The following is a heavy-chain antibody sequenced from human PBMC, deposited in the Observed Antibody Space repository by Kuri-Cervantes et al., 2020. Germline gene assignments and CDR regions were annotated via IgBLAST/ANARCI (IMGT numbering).Heavy chain of an antibody. Sequence: SETLSLTCAVYGGSFSGYYWSWIRQPPGKGLEWIGYIYYSGSTNYNPSLKSRVTISVDTSKNQFSLKLSSVTAADTAVYYCARDPMVRGGGLDYWGQGTLVTVSS. CDR2: IYYSGST. D-gene: IGHD3-10*01. V-gene: IGHV4-59*01. CDR3: ARDPMVRGGGLDY. CDR1: GGSFSGYY. J-gene: IGHJ4*02.